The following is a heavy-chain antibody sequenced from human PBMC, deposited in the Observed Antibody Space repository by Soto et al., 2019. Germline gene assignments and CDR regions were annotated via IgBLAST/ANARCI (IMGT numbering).Heavy chain of an antibody. CDR2: IYYSGST. D-gene: IGHD2-21*02. V-gene: IGHV4-59*01. Sequence: SETLSLTCTVSGGSISSYYWSWIRQPPGKGLDWIGYIYYSGSTNYNPSLKSRVTISVDTSKNQFSLKLSSVTAADTAVYYCARDQIAYCGGDCYSGNWFDPWGQGTLVTVSS. J-gene: IGHJ5*02. CDR1: GGSISSYY. CDR3: ARDQIAYCGGDCYSGNWFDP.